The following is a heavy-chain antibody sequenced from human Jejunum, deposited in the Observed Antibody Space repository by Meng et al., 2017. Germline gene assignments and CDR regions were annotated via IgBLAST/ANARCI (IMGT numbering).Heavy chain of an antibody. CDR2: IFWNDDK. CDR1: GFSLSTSGVG. J-gene: IGHJ2*01. V-gene: IGHV2-5*01. CDR3: AHRRGSSGYNSFYWYFDV. Sequence: QITLKESGPTLVKPTQTLTLTCSFSGFSLSTSGVGVGWIRQPPGEALEWLALIFWNDDKRYSPSLKSRLTITKDTSKNQVVLTVTNMDPVDTATYYCAHRRGSSGYNSFYWYFDVWGRGTLVTVSS. D-gene: IGHD3-22*01.